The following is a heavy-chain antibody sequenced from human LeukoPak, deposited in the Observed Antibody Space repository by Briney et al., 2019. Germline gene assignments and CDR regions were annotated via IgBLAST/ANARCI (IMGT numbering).Heavy chain of an antibody. D-gene: IGHD3-22*01. CDR2: IIPIFGTA. V-gene: IGHV1-69*05. CDR1: GGTFSSYA. Sequence: GSSVKVSCKASGGTFSSYAISWVRQAPGQGLEWMGGIIPIFGTANYAQKLQGRVTMTTDTSTSTAYMELRSLRSDDTAVYYCARVGGVYYYDSSGYYPDYWGQGTLVTVSS. CDR3: ARVGGVYYYDSSGYYPDY. J-gene: IGHJ4*02.